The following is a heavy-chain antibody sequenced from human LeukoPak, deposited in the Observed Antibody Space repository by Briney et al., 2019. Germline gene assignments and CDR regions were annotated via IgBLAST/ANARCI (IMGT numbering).Heavy chain of an antibody. Sequence: ASVKLSCKASGGTFTSYAISWVRQAPGQGLEWMGRIIPIFGIANYAQKFQGRVTITADKSTSTAYMELSSLRSEDTAVYYCARDDYGDYFLAADADNWFDHWGQGTLVTVSS. V-gene: IGHV1-69*04. CDR2: IIPIFGIA. CDR1: GGTFTSYA. CDR3: ARDDYGDYFLAADADNWFDH. J-gene: IGHJ5*02. D-gene: IGHD4-17*01.